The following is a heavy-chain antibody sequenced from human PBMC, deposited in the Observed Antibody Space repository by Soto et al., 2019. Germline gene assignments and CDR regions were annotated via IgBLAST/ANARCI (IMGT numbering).Heavy chain of an antibody. CDR2: IYYSGST. D-gene: IGHD6-6*01. Sequence: QVQLQESGPGLVKPSQTLSLTCTVSGGSISSGGYYWSWIRQHPGKGLEWIGYIYYSGSTYYNPSLKSRVTISVDTSKNQFSLKLSSVTAADTAVYYCARDGRIAAPTPIGGDYYYGMDVWGQGTTVTVSS. CDR1: GGSISSGGYY. V-gene: IGHV4-31*03. J-gene: IGHJ6*02. CDR3: ARDGRIAAPTPIGGDYYYGMDV.